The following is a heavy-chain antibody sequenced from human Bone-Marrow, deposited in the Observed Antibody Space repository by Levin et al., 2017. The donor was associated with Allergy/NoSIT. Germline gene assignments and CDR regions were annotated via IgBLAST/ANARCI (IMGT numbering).Heavy chain of an antibody. CDR3: ARLWGVNYTMDV. J-gene: IGHJ6*02. CDR1: GYSLTNYW. CDR2: IYVGDSDA. D-gene: IGHD3-10*01. V-gene: IGHV5-51*01. Sequence: PGESLKISCKGSGYSLTNYWIGWVRQMPGKGLEWMGIIYVGDSDARYSPSFQGQVTMSVDKSSSTAHLQWTSLKASDTAMYFCARLWGVNYTMDVWGQGTTVTVSS.